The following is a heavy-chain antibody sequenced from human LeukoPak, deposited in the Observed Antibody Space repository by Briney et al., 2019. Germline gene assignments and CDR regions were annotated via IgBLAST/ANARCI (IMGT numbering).Heavy chain of an antibody. Sequence: GRSLRLSCAASGFSFSSYAMHWVREAPGKGLEWVAVISYDGDSNNKYYADSAKGRFTISRDNSKNTLYLQMNSLRAEDTAVYYCAKKGIAAADSFDYWGQGTLVTVSS. CDR2: ISYDGDSNNK. V-gene: IGHV3-30-3*02. J-gene: IGHJ4*02. CDR3: AKKGIAAADSFDY. CDR1: GFSFSSYA. D-gene: IGHD6-13*01.